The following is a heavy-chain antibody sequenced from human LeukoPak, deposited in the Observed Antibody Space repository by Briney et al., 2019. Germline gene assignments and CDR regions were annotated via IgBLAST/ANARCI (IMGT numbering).Heavy chain of an antibody. V-gene: IGHV1-69*11. D-gene: IGHD2-21*01. CDR1: GGTFSSYA. Sequence: SVKVSCKASGGTFSSYAISWVRQAPGQGLEWMGRIIPILGTANYAQKFQGRVTITADESTSTAYMELSSLRSEDTAVYYCARNAYKTSSENYFDFWGRGTLVTVSS. CDR2: IIPILGTA. J-gene: IGHJ4*02. CDR3: ARNAYKTSSENYFDF.